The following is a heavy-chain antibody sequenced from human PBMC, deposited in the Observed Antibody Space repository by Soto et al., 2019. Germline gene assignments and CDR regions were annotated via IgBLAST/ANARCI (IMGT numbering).Heavy chain of an antibody. Sequence: PSETLSLTCAVSGGSISSSNWWSWVRQPPGKGLEWIGEIYHSGSTNYNPSLKSRVTIPVDKSKNQFSLKLSSVTTADTAVYYCASYDSSGYYDYWGQGTLVTVSS. CDR2: IYHSGST. J-gene: IGHJ4*02. CDR3: ASYDSSGYYDY. CDR1: GGSISSSNW. V-gene: IGHV4-4*02. D-gene: IGHD3-22*01.